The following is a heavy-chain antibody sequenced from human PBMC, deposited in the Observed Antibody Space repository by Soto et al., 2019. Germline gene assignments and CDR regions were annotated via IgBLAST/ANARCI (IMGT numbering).Heavy chain of an antibody. CDR3: ARDEEVNYSDYGGSDHYYGMDV. V-gene: IGHV4-31*02. Sequence: LSLTCTVSGGSISSGGYYWSWIRQRPGKGLEWIGYIYHSGSTYYNPSLKSRLTISVDTSKNQFSLKLSSVTAADTAVYYCARDEEVNYSDYGGSDHYYGMDVWGQGTTVTAP. J-gene: IGHJ6*02. D-gene: IGHD4-17*01. CDR1: GGSISSGGYY. CDR2: IYHSGST.